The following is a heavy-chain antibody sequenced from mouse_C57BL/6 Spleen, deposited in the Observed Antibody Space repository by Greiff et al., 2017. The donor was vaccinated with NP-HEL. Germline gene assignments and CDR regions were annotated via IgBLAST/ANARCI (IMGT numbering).Heavy chain of an antibody. Sequence: VQLQQSGAELVRPGTSVKMSCKASGYTFTNYWIGWAKQRPGHGLEWIGDIYPGGGYTNYNEKFKGKATLTADKSSSTAYMQFSSLTSEDSAIYYCARYGSSYYYAMDYWGQGTSVTVSS. J-gene: IGHJ4*01. D-gene: IGHD1-1*01. CDR1: GYTFTNYW. CDR2: IYPGGGYT. CDR3: ARYGSSYYYAMDY. V-gene: IGHV1-63*01.